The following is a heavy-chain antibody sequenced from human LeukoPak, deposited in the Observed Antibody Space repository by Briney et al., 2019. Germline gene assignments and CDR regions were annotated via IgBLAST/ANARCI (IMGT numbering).Heavy chain of an antibody. J-gene: IGHJ5*02. Sequence: KASETLSLNCTVSGGSISSGSYYWSWIRQPAGKGLEWIGRIYTSGSTNYNPSLKSRVTLSVDTSKNQFSLKLSSVTAADTAVYYCARDGEDHLGNWFDPWGQGTLVTVSS. CDR1: GGSISSGSYY. CDR2: IYTSGST. D-gene: IGHD2-21*01. CDR3: ARDGEDHLGNWFDP. V-gene: IGHV4-61*02.